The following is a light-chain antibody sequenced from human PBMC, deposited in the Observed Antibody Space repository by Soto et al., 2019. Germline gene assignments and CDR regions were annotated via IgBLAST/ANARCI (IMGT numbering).Light chain of an antibody. V-gene: IGLV2-14*01. CDR1: SSDVGGYNY. CDR3: SSYTSSSTLV. CDR2: EVS. Sequence: QSALTRPASVSGSPGQSITISCTGTSSDVGGYNYVSWYQQHPGKAPKLKIYEVSNRPSGVSNRFSGSKSGNTASLTISGLQAEDEADYYCSSYTSSSTLVFGGGTKVTV. J-gene: IGLJ2*01.